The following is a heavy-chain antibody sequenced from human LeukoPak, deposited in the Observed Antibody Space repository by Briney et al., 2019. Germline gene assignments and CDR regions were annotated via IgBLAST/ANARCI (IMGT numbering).Heavy chain of an antibody. Sequence: PGGSLRLSCAASGFPFSSYAMNWVRQAPGKGLEWVSAITGSAVGTYYADSVKGRFTISRDNSKNTLYLQMNSLRAEDTAVYYCAKSEQLVTGWFDPWGQGTLVTVSS. CDR3: AKSEQLVTGWFDP. J-gene: IGHJ5*02. CDR2: ITGSAVGT. CDR1: GFPFSSYA. V-gene: IGHV3-23*01. D-gene: IGHD6-13*01.